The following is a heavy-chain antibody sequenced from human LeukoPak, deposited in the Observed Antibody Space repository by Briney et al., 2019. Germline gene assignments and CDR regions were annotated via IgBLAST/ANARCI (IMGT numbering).Heavy chain of an antibody. CDR3: ASLNYGPDY. J-gene: IGHJ4*02. V-gene: IGHV3-74*01. Sequence: GGSLRLSCAASGFTFSSYWMHWVRHAPGKGLGWVSRIDNDGRGTSYADSVKGRFTISRDNAKNRLYLQMNSLRAEDTAVYYCASLNYGPDYWGQGTLVTVSS. CDR2: IDNDGRGT. CDR1: GFTFSSYW. D-gene: IGHD3-16*01.